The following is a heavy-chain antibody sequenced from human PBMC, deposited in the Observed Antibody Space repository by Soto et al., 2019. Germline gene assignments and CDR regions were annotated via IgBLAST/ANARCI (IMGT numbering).Heavy chain of an antibody. Sequence: ASVKVSCKVSGYTLTELSMHWVRQAPGKGLEWMGGFDPEDGETIYAQKFQGRVTMTEDTSTDTAYMELSSLRSEDTDVYYCATMMTIFGVVIPRGYYGMDVWGQGTTVTVSS. J-gene: IGHJ6*02. CDR1: GYTLTELS. CDR3: ATMMTIFGVVIPRGYYGMDV. CDR2: FDPEDGET. D-gene: IGHD3-3*01. V-gene: IGHV1-24*01.